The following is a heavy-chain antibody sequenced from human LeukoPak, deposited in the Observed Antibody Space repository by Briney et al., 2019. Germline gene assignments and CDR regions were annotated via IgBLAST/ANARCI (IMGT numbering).Heavy chain of an antibody. CDR3: AREQQLVLFDY. J-gene: IGHJ4*02. CDR2: IFPGDSNT. Sequence: GESLKISCKGSGYNFDNYWIAWVRQMPGKGLEWMGIIFPGDSNTRYSPFFQGQVTISADKSINTAYLQWSSLKASDTAIYYCAREQQLVLFDYWGQGALVTVSS. CDR1: GYNFDNYW. V-gene: IGHV5-51*01. D-gene: IGHD1-1*01.